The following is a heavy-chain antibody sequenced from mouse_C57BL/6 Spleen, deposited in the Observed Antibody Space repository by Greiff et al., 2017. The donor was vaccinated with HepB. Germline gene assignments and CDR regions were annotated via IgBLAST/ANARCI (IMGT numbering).Heavy chain of an antibody. CDR3: ARWGYYCSSYGFAY. V-gene: IGHV1-42*01. CDR1: GYSFTGYY. CDR2: INPSTGGT. Sequence: EVQLQQSGPELVKPGASVKISCKASGYSFTGYYMNWVKQSPEKSLEWIGEINPSTGGTTYNQKFKAKATLTVDKSSSTAYMQLKSLTSEDSAFYYGARWGYYCSSYGFAYWGQGTLVTVSA. D-gene: IGHD1-1*01. J-gene: IGHJ3*01.